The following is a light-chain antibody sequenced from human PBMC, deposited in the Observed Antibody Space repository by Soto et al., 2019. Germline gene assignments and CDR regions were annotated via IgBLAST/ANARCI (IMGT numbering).Light chain of an antibody. CDR2: GAS. V-gene: IGKV3-15*01. J-gene: IGKJ1*01. CDR1: QSVSSN. CDR3: HQYGSSPQT. Sequence: ETVMTQSPATLFVSLVERSTLALRASQSVSSNLAWYQQKPGQAPRLLIYGASTRATGIPARFSGSGSGTEFTLTVDRLEPEDFAVYYCHQYGSSPQTFGRGTKVDIK.